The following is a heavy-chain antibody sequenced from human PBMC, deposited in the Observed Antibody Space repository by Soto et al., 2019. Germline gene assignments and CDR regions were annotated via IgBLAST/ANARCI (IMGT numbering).Heavy chain of an antibody. V-gene: IGHV3-48*02. D-gene: IGHD3-10*01. CDR1: GFSFSNNI. CDR2: ISTSTSII. CDR3: ATSGGGSGSFLS. Sequence: GGSLRLSCAASGFSFSNNIMNWVRQAPGKGLEWISYISTSTSIIYYADSVKGRFTISRDNAKNSLFLQMNSLRDEDTAIYYCATSGGGSGSFLSWGQGTLVTVSS. J-gene: IGHJ1*01.